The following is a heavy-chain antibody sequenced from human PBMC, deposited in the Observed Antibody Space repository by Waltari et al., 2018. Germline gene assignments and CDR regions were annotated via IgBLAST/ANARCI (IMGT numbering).Heavy chain of an antibody. CDR3: ARDKGDYVHFFFDY. Sequence: QLQLQESGPGLVKPSETLSLTCTAAGGSSSSSSYYLSWIRMPPGKGLEWIGSIYYSGSTYYNPSLKSRVTISVDTSKNQFSLKLSSVTAADTAVYYWARDKGDYVHFFFDYWGQGTLVTVSS. V-gene: IGHV4-39*07. CDR2: IYYSGST. CDR1: GGSSSSSSYY. D-gene: IGHD4-17*01. J-gene: IGHJ4*02.